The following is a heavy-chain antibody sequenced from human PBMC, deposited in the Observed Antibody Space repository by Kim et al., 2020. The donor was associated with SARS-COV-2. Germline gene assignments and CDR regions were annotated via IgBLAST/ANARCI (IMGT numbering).Heavy chain of an antibody. CDR3: AKSFAINSGSHFLSFDS. V-gene: IGHV3-23*01. J-gene: IGHJ4*02. Sequence: VKGRFTISRDNAKDTLYLQMNSLSADDTAVYHCAKSFAINSGSHFLSFDSWGQGSLVAVSS. D-gene: IGHD1-26*01.